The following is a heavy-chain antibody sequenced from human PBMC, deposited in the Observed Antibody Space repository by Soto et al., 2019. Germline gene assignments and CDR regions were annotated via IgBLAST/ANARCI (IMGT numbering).Heavy chain of an antibody. CDR1: GFTFTEYN. V-gene: IGHV3-21*01. Sequence: EVHLVESGGGLVKPGGSLRLSCAASGFTFTEYNMNWVRQAPGKGLEWVSCISPTSTYIYYADLVKGRFTISRDNAKNSLYLQMNSLSAEDTAVYYCARYETFGDYSFDYWGQGTPVTV. CDR3: ARYETFGDYSFDY. J-gene: IGHJ4*02. D-gene: IGHD4-17*01. CDR2: ISPTSTYI.